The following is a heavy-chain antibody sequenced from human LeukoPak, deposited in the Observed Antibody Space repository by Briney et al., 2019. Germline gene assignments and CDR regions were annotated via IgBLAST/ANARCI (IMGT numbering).Heavy chain of an antibody. CDR3: ASDMGATCRRCFDN. CDR1: GFFSSYG. Sequence: GGSLRLSCAASGFFSSYGMHWVRQAPGKGLEWVAVILSDGSKEFYTDSVKGRFTISRDNSKNTLYLQMNSLRAEDTAVYYCASDMGATCRRCFDNWGQGTRVSVSS. J-gene: IGHJ4*02. CDR2: ILSDGSKE. D-gene: IGHD1-26*01. V-gene: IGHV3-33*01.